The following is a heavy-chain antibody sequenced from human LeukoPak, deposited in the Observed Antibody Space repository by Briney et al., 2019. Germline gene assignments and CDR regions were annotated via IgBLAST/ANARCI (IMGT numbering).Heavy chain of an antibody. CDR2: IYPHDSDT. V-gene: IGHV5-51*01. D-gene: IGHD2-15*01. CDR1: GYSFTNYC. CDR3: ARGIVVVSATNAFDI. J-gene: IGHJ3*02. Sequence: GESLKISCQGSGYSFTNYCSGWVRQMPGKGLEWLGIIYPHDSDTRYSPSFQGQVTISADKSINTAFLQWNSLKASDTAMYYCARGIVVVSATNAFDIWGLGTMVTVSS.